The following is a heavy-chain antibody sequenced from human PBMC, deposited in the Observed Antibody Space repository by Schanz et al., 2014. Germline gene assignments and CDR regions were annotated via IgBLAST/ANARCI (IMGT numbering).Heavy chain of an antibody. V-gene: IGHV3-33*01. J-gene: IGHJ4*02. Sequence: QVQLVESGGGVVRPGRSLRLSCATSGFTFSRFGMNWVRQAPGKGLEWVAVIWFDGTNKYNADSVKGRFTISRDTSKNTLYLLLNSLRAEDTAVYYCAGGEYQLLYGNWGQGTLVTVSS. CDR3: AGGEYQLLYGN. CDR2: IWFDGTNK. CDR1: GFTFSRFG. D-gene: IGHD2-2*02.